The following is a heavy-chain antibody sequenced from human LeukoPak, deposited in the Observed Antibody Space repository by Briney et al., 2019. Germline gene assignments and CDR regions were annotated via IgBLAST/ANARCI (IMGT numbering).Heavy chain of an antibody. CDR3: ARGQRGSWYPSTLYYYMDV. V-gene: IGHV1-18*01. CDR2: ISAYNGNT. J-gene: IGHJ6*03. D-gene: IGHD6-13*01. CDR1: GGTFSSYA. Sequence: ASVKVSCKASGGTFSSYAISWVRQAPGQGLEWMGWISAYNGNTNYAQKLQGRVTMTTDTSTSTAYMELRSLRSEDTAVYYCARGQRGSWYPSTLYYYMDVWGQGTLVTVSS.